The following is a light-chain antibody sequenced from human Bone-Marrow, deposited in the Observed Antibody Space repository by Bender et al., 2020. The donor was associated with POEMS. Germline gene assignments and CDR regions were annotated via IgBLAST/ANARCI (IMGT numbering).Light chain of an antibody. CDR1: SSDVGAYNY. CDR3: YSYTSSDALV. J-gene: IGLJ1*01. CDR2: EVS. V-gene: IGLV2-14*01. Sequence: QSGLTQPASVSGSPGQSITVSCTGTSSDVGAYNYVSWYQHHPGKAPKLMIYEVSLRPSGVSHRFSGSKSGNTASLTISGLQAEDEADYYCYSYTSSDALVFGTGTKVTVL.